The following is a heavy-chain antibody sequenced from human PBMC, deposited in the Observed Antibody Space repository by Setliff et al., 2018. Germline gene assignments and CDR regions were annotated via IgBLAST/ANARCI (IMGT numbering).Heavy chain of an antibody. CDR2: IIHSGST. J-gene: IGHJ4*02. Sequence: PSETLRLSCAASGFTLSDHYIDWIRQPPGKRLEWIGEIIHSGSTNYNPSLKSRVTISMDTSKNQFSLKVSSVTAADTAVYYCARSFSRREKFLLDYWGQGALVTVSS. CDR3: ARSFSRREKFLLDY. V-gene: IGHV4-34*12. CDR1: GFTLSDHY.